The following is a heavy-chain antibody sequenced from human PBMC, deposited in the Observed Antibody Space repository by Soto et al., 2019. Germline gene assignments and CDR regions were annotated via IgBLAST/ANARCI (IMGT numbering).Heavy chain of an antibody. CDR3: ARSGAGSGWL. CDR2: IYYTGRT. V-gene: IGHV4-61*01. J-gene: IGHJ4*02. Sequence: ETLCLTCTVSGGSVTSGRYYWSWSRQPPGKGLEWIGYIYYTGRTSYSSSLKSRVTISVDTPENQFSLKLSSVTAADTAKYYCARSGAGSGWLGGQGTQVTVSS. D-gene: IGHD6-19*01. CDR1: GGSVTSGRYY.